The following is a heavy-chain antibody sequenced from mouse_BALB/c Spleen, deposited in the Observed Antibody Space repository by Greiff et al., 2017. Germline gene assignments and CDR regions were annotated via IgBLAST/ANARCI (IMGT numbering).Heavy chain of an antibody. D-gene: IGHD1-1*01. V-gene: IGHV5-17*02. CDR2: ISSGSGTI. CDR3: ASSATTGVAPDY. CDR1: GFTFSSFG. J-gene: IGHJ2*01. Sequence: DVHLVESGGGLVRPGGSRKLSCAASGFTFSSFGMHWVRQAPEKGLEWIAYISSGSGTIYYADTVKGRFTIARDNPKNTLFLQLTSLRSEDTAMYYCASSATTGVAPDYWGQGTTLTVSS.